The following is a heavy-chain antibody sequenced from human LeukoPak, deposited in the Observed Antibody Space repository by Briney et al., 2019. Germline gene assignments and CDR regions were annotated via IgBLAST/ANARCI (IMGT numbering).Heavy chain of an antibody. D-gene: IGHD3-10*01. V-gene: IGHV4-4*07. CDR2: IYTSGST. CDR1: GGSISSYY. J-gene: IGHJ3*02. Sequence: PSETLSLTCTVSGGSISSYYWSWIRQPAGKGLEWIGRIYTSGSTNYNPSLKSRVTMSVDTSKNQFSLKLSSVTAADTAVYYCARTPRIYYHGSGSSKIDDAFDIWGQGTMVTVSS. CDR3: ARTPRIYYHGSGSSKIDDAFDI.